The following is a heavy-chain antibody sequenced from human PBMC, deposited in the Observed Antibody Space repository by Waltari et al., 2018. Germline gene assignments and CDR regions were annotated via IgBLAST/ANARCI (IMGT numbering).Heavy chain of an antibody. Sequence: QLQLQESGPGLVKPSETLSLTCTVSGGSISSSSYYWGWIRQPPGKGLEWIGSIYYSGSTYYNPSLKSRVTISVDTSKNQFSLKLSSVTAADTAMYYCARASPATVRGWFDPWGQGTLVTVSS. V-gene: IGHV4-39*07. J-gene: IGHJ5*02. CDR2: IYYSGST. CDR3: ARASPATVRGWFDP. CDR1: GGSISSSSYY. D-gene: IGHD3-10*01.